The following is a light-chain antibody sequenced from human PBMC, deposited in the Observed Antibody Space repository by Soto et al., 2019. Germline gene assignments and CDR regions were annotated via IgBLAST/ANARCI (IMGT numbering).Light chain of an antibody. V-gene: IGKV3-20*01. J-gene: IGKJ3*01. CDR2: GAS. CDR3: QQDGTSPFT. Sequence: IVLTKSPATLSLPPGERATLSCRASQSVAYTYLAWFQQKPGQAPRLLIYGASNRATGIPDRFSGSGSGTDFTLTIIRLEPEDFAVYYCQQDGTSPFTFGPGTKVD. CDR1: QSVAYTY.